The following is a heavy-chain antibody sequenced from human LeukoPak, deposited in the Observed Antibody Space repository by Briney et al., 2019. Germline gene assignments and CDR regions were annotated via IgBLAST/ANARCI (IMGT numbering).Heavy chain of an antibody. CDR2: ISNSGNTI. D-gene: IGHD3-22*01. CDR3: ASLHFYDGSTYYYVGDS. Sequence: GGSLRLSCAASGFTFSSYSMNWVRQAPGKGLEWVSFISNSGNTIYYADSVKGRFTISRDNAKNSLYLQMNSLRAEDTAVYYCASLHFYDGSTYYYVGDSWGQGTLVAVSS. J-gene: IGHJ4*02. V-gene: IGHV3-48*01. CDR1: GFTFSSYS.